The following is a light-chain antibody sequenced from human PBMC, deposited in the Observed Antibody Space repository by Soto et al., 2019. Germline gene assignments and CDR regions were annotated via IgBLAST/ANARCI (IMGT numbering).Light chain of an antibody. CDR1: QAISNY. Sequence: DIQMTQSPSSLSASVGDRVTITCRSSQAISNYVSWYQQEPRKAPRLLIYAASSLQSGVPPRFSASGSGTDFTLTISGLQPEDFGTYFCQQTYTYPNSFGQGTKVDVK. CDR3: QQTYTYPNS. CDR2: AAS. V-gene: IGKV1-39*01. J-gene: IGKJ1*01.